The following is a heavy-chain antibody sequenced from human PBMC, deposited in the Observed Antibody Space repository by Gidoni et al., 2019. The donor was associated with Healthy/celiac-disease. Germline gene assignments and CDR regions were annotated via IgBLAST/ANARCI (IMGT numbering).Heavy chain of an antibody. V-gene: IGHV4-34*01. D-gene: IGHD5-12*01. J-gene: IGHJ4*02. CDR3: VRGLSGYEGQAPGAYYFDY. CDR1: GGSFSGYY. Sequence: QVQLQQWGAGLLKPSETLSLTCAVYGGSFSGYYWSWIRQPPGKGLEWIGEINHSGSTNYNPSLKSRVTISVDTSKNQFSLKLSSVTAADTAVYYCVRGLSGYEGQAPGAYYFDYWGQGTLVTVSS. CDR2: INHSGST.